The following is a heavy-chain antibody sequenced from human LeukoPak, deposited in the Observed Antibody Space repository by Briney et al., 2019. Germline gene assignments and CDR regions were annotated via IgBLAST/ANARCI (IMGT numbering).Heavy chain of an antibody. V-gene: IGHV3-23*01. J-gene: IGHJ6*02. CDR2: ISGSGGST. D-gene: IGHD3-22*01. Sequence: GGSLRLSCAASGFTFSSYAMSWVRQAPGKGLEWVSAISGSGGSTYYADSVKGRFTISRDNSKNTLYLQMNSLRAEDTAVYYCAKDRIITMIVVVGSGMDVWGQGTTVTVSS. CDR1: GFTFSSYA. CDR3: AKDRIITMIVVVGSGMDV.